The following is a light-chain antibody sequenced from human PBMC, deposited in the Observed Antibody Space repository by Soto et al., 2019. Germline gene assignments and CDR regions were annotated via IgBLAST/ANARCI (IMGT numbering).Light chain of an antibody. CDR3: AAWDDSVYGVV. Sequence: QSVLTQPPSASGTPGQRVTISCSGSSSNIGTKTVSWYQQLPGTAPKLLIYSNNQRPSGDPDRFSGSKSGTSASLAITGLQSEDEGDFYCAAWDDSVYGVVFGGGTQLTVL. CDR1: SSNIGTKT. CDR2: SNN. J-gene: IGLJ2*01. V-gene: IGLV1-44*01.